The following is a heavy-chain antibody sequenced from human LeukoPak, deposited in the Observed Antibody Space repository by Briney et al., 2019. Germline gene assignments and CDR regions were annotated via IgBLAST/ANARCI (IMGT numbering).Heavy chain of an antibody. Sequence: ASVKVSCKASVYTFTSYDINWVRQATGQGLEWMGWMNPNSGNTGYAQKFQGRVTMTRNTSISTANMELSSLRSEDTAVYYCARGAGIDRARYYYYMDVWGKGTTVTVSS. J-gene: IGHJ6*03. V-gene: IGHV1-8*01. CDR3: ARGAGIDRARYYYYMDV. CDR1: VYTFTSYD. D-gene: IGHD3-10*01. CDR2: MNPNSGNT.